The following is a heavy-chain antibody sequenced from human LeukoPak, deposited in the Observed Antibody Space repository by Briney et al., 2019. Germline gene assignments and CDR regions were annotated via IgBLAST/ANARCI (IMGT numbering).Heavy chain of an antibody. V-gene: IGHV4-4*07. CDR2: ISTTGST. CDR3: ARSPSTIGWNWGYYFDY. CDR1: GASISDYY. J-gene: IGHJ4*02. Sequence: SDTLSLTCTVSGASISDYYWSWIRQSAGKGLEWIARISTTGSTYYNPSFQSRVTMSADPSKTLFFLRLRSVTAADTAVYYCARSPSTIGWNWGYYFDYWGQGSLVTVSS. D-gene: IGHD3-3*01.